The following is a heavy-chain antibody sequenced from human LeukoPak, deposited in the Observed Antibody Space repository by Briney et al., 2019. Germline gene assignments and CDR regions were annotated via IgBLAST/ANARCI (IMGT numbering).Heavy chain of an antibody. Sequence: PGGSLRLSCAASGFTFSSYAMDWVRQAPGKGLEWVAFISWDGNTIYYADSMKGRFTISRDNSKDTLYLHMNSLRAEDTAMYYCARDLFYGSGNVWGQGTTVTVSS. J-gene: IGHJ6*02. V-gene: IGHV3-30*04. CDR3: ARDLFYGSGNV. D-gene: IGHD3-10*01. CDR1: GFTFSSYA. CDR2: ISWDGNTI.